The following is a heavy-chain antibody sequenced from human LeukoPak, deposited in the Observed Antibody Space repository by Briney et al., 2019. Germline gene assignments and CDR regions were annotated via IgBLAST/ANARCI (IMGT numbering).Heavy chain of an antibody. J-gene: IGHJ3*02. CDR1: GYTFTSYY. D-gene: IGHD3-22*01. Sequence: ASVKVPCKASGYTFTSYYMHWVRQAPGQGLEWMGIINPSGGSTSYAQKFQGRVTMTRDTSTSTVYMELSSLRSEDTAVYYCARDRPTYYYDSSGQDAFDIWGQGTMVTVSS. CDR2: INPSGGST. V-gene: IGHV1-46*01. CDR3: ARDRPTYYYDSSGQDAFDI.